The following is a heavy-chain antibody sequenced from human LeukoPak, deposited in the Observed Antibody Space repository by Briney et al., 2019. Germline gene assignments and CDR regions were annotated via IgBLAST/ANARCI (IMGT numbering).Heavy chain of an antibody. CDR3: AREDGSGSYHFDY. J-gene: IGHJ4*02. CDR1: GFTFSSYG. D-gene: IGHD3-10*01. CDR2: IWYDGSNK. V-gene: IGHV3-33*01. Sequence: GGSLRLSCAASGFTFSSYGMHWVRQAPGKGLEWVAVIWYDGSNKYYADSVKGRFTISRDNSKNTLYLQMNSLRAEDTAVYYCAREDGSGSYHFDYWGQGTLVIVSS.